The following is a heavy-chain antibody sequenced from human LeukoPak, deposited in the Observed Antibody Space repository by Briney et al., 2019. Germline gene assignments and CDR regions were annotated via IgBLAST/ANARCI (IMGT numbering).Heavy chain of an antibody. D-gene: IGHD6-13*01. J-gene: IGHJ3*02. CDR2: ISSSSSYI. CDR1: GFTFSSYS. V-gene: IGHV3-21*01. CDR3: ARARGIAAFSAFDI. Sequence: PGGSLRLSCAASGFTFSSYSMNWVRQAPGKGLEWVSSISSSSSYIYYADSVKGRFTISRDNAKNSLYLQMNSLRAEDTAVYYCARARGIAAFSAFDIWGQGTMVTVSS.